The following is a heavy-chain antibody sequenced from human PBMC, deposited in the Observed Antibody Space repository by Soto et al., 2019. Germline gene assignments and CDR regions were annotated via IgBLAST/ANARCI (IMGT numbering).Heavy chain of an antibody. Sequence: VASVKVSCKASGYTFTSYYMHWVRQAPGQGLEWMGIINPSGGRTSYAQKFQGRVTMTRDTSTSTVYMELSSLRSEDTAVYYCARDKPETGITGTPPPDYYYYYGMDVWGQGTTVTVSS. CDR3: ARDKPETGITGTPPPDYYYYYGMDV. CDR2: INPSGGRT. J-gene: IGHJ6*02. D-gene: IGHD1-7*01. V-gene: IGHV1-46*01. CDR1: GYTFTSYY.